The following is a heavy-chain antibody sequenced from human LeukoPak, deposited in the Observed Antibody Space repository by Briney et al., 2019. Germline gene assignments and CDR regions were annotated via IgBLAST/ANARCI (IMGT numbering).Heavy chain of an antibody. CDR1: EFTFSSYA. J-gene: IGHJ6*02. V-gene: IGHV3-23*01. CDR3: ARDQEVVTAPFYGMDV. D-gene: IGHD2-21*02. CDR2: ISASGGNT. Sequence: PGGSLRLSCAASEFTFSSYAMQWVRQAPGKGLEWVSGISASGGNTWYADSVKSRFTISRDNSKNSLYLQMNSLRDEDTAVYYCARDQEVVTAPFYGMDVWGQGTTVTVSS.